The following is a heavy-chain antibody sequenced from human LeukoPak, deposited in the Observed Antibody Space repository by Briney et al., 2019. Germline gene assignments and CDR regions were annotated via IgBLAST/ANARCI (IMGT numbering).Heavy chain of an antibody. CDR3: ARETYYYDSSGYYPNWFDP. D-gene: IGHD3-22*01. CDR2: ISSSSSTI. Sequence: GGSLRLSCAASGFTVSSNFMSWVRQAPGKGLEWVSYISSSSSTIYYADSVKGRFTISRDNAKNSLYLQMNSLRDEDTAVYYCARETYYYDSSGYYPNWFDPWGQGTLVTVSS. CDR1: GFTVSSNF. J-gene: IGHJ5*02. V-gene: IGHV3-48*02.